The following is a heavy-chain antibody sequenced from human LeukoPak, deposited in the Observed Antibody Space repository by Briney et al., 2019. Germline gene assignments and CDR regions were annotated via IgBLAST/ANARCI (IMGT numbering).Heavy chain of an antibody. CDR3: VRSAFHAGSGNYCDY. Sequence: GGSLRLSCAASGFTFSNYWIHWVRQAPGKGLVWVSRIDNAGSITTYADSVKGRFTISRDNAENTLYLQMNSLRVEDTAVYYCVRSAFHAGSGNYCDYWGQGTLVTVSS. D-gene: IGHD3-22*01. CDR1: GFTFSNYW. J-gene: IGHJ4*02. CDR2: IDNAGSIT. V-gene: IGHV3-74*03.